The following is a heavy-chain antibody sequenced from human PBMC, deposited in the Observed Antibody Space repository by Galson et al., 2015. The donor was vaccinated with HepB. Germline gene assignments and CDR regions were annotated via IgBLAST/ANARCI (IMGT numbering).Heavy chain of an antibody. CDR2: ISGYNGNT. D-gene: IGHD3-22*01. J-gene: IGHJ5*02. Sequence: QSGAEVKKPGASVKVFCKASGYTFSNYNIAWVRQAPGQGLEWMGRISGYNGNTNYAQKLQGRVTMTTDTSTSTAYMELRSLRSDDTAVYFCARFFYHYDSSFYSWFDPWGQGTLVTVSS. CDR1: GYTFSNYN. V-gene: IGHV1-18*04. CDR3: ARFFYHYDSSFYSWFDP.